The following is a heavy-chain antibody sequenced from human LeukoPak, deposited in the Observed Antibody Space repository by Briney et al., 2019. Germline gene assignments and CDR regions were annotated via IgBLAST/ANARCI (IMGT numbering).Heavy chain of an antibody. V-gene: IGHV3-30-3*01. CDR2: ISYDGSIK. CDR1: GFTFRSYA. J-gene: IGHJ5*02. CDR3: ARDLGYCSSTSCYIERINWFDP. D-gene: IGHD2-2*02. Sequence: PGKSLRLSCAASGFTFRSYAIHWVRQAPGKGLEWVAFISYDGSIKYYADSVKGRFTISRDNSKNTLYLQMNSLRAEDTAVYYCARDLGYCSSTSCYIERINWFDPWGQGTLVTVSS.